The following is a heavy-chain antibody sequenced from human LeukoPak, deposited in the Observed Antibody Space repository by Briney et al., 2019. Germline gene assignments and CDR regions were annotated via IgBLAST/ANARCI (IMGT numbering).Heavy chain of an antibody. CDR2: ISSNGGST. CDR3: AREDVDTAMGSFDY. V-gene: IGHV3-64*01. D-gene: IGHD5-18*01. CDR1: GFTFSSYA. Sequence: GGSLRLSCAASGFTFSSYAMHWVRQAPGKGLEYVSAISSNGGSTYYANSVKGRFTISRDNSKNTLYLQMGSLRAEDMAVYYCAREDVDTAMGSFDYWGQGTLVTVSS. J-gene: IGHJ4*02.